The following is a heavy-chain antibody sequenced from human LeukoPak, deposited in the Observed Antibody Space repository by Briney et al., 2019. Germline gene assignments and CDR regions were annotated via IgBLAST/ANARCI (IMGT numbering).Heavy chain of an antibody. Sequence: PGGSLRLSCAASGFTFSSYSMSWDRQAPGKGLEWVSSLSSSSSYIDYADSVKGRFTISRDNAKNSLYLQMNSLRAEDTAVYYCARAGRAYSSSWYWFDPWGQGTLVTVSS. CDR2: LSSSSSYI. V-gene: IGHV3-21*01. J-gene: IGHJ5*02. D-gene: IGHD6-13*01. CDR1: GFTFSSYS. CDR3: ARAGRAYSSSWYWFDP.